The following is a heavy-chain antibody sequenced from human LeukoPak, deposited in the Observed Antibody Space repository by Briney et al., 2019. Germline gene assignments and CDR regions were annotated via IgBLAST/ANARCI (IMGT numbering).Heavy chain of an antibody. CDR1: GYTLTELS. Sequence: ASVKVSCKVSGYTLTELSMHWVRQAPGKGLEWMGGFDPEDGETIYAQKFQGRVTMTEDTSTDTAYMELSSLRSEDTAVYYCATKGSSGWPYYSDYWGQGTLVTVSS. CDR2: FDPEDGET. J-gene: IGHJ4*02. D-gene: IGHD6-19*01. CDR3: ATKGSSGWPYYSDY. V-gene: IGHV1-24*01.